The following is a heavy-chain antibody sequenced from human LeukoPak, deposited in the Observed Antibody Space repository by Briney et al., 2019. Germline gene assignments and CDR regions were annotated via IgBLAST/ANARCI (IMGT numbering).Heavy chain of an antibody. Sequence: PGGSLRLSCAASGFTFSSYWMSWVRQAPGKGLEWVANIKQDGSEKYYVDSVKGRFTISRDNSKNTLYLQMNSLRAEDTAVYYCAKRVYGDSSGYYSAPWFDPWGQGTLVTVSS. CDR1: GFTFSSYW. J-gene: IGHJ5*02. D-gene: IGHD3-22*01. CDR2: IKQDGSEK. CDR3: AKRVYGDSSGYYSAPWFDP. V-gene: IGHV3-7*03.